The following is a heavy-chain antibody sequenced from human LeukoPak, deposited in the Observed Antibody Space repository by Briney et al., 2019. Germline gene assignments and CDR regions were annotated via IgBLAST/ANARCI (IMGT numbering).Heavy chain of an antibody. CDR2: ISYDGSNK. CDR1: GFTFSSYA. Sequence: PGGSLRLSCAASGFTFSSYAMHWVRQAPGKGLEWAAVISYDGSNKYYADSVKGRFTISRDNSKNTLYLQMNSLRAEDTAVYYCARESGMGDDSSGYSEYFDYWGQGALVTVSS. V-gene: IGHV3-30-3*01. CDR3: ARESGMGDDSSGYSEYFDY. D-gene: IGHD3-22*01. J-gene: IGHJ4*02.